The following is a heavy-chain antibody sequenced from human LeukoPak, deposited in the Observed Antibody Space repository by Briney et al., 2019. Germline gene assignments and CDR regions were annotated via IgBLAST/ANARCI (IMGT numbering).Heavy chain of an antibody. Sequence: ASVKVSCKASGYTFTYDYVHWVRQAPGQGLEWMGWISAYNGNTNYAQKLQGRVTMTMTTDTSTSTACMELRSLRSDDTAVYYCARQGLLWFGELFVEYYFDYWGQGTLVTVSS. CDR1: GYTFTYDY. V-gene: IGHV1-18*04. J-gene: IGHJ4*02. D-gene: IGHD3-10*01. CDR3: ARQGLLWFGELFVEYYFDY. CDR2: ISAYNGNT.